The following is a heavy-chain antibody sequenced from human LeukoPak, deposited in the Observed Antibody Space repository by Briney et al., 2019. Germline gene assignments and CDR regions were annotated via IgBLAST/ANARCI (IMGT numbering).Heavy chain of an antibody. Sequence: TGGSLRLSCAASGFTFSSYGMHWVRQAPGKGLEWVAFIRYDGSNKYYADSVKGRFTISRDNSKNTLYLQMNSLRAEDTAVYYCAKDQNVAAAANLWDFDYWGQGTLVTVSS. V-gene: IGHV3-30*02. CDR1: GFTFSSYG. J-gene: IGHJ4*02. CDR2: IRYDGSNK. CDR3: AKDQNVAAAANLWDFDY. D-gene: IGHD6-13*01.